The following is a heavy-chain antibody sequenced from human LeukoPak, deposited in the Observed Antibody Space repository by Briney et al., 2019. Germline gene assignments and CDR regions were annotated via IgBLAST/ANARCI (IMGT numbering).Heavy chain of an antibody. J-gene: IGHJ6*02. V-gene: IGHV3-48*01. Sequence: GGSLRLSCAASGFTFSSYSMNWVRQAPGKGLEWVSYISSSSSTIYYADSVKGRFTISRDNAKNSLYLQMNSLRAEDTALYHCARDPIAVAGPSNYGMDVWGQGTTVTVSS. D-gene: IGHD6-19*01. CDR3: ARDPIAVAGPSNYGMDV. CDR2: ISSSSSTI. CDR1: GFTFSSYS.